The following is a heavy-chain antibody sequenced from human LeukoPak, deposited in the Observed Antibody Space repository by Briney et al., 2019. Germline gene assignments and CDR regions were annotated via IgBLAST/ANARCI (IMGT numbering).Heavy chain of an antibody. CDR2: IRSADDTT. Sequence: GGSLRLSCAASGFTFSNYGVSWVRQAPGKELELVSGIRSADDTTHYADSVKGLFIISRDNSNNTLSLQLNSLRPEDTALYYCAKHFCTGLDCSLVDSWGQGTLVTVSS. CDR3: AKHFCTGLDCSLVDS. D-gene: IGHD3/OR15-3a*01. V-gene: IGHV3-23*01. CDR1: GFTFSNYG. J-gene: IGHJ4*02.